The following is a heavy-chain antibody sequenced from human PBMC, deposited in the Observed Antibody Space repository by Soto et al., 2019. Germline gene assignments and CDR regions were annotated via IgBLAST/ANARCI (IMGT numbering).Heavy chain of an antibody. V-gene: IGHV3-23*01. CDR3: XKDKVGAVYGMDV. J-gene: IGHJ6*02. D-gene: IGHD1-26*01. CDR2: ISGSGGST. Sequence: EVQLLESGGGLVQPGGSLRLSCAASGFTFSSYAMSWVRQAPGKGLEWVSAISGSGGSTYYADSVKGRFTISRDNSKNTLYLQMNSLRAEDXXVYXXXKDKVGAVYGMDVWGQGTTVTVSS. CDR1: GFTFSSYA.